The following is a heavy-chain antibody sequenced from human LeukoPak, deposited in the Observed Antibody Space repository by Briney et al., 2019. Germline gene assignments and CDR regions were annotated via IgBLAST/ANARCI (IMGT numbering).Heavy chain of an antibody. J-gene: IGHJ4*02. CDR2: IYHSGST. Sequence: PSETLSLTCAVSGYSISSGYYWGWIRQPPGKGLEWIGSIYHSGSTYYNPSLKSRVTISVDTSKNQFSLKLSSVTAADTAVYYCARLPLYYDSSGYQDWGKGTLVTVSS. CDR1: GYSISSGYY. D-gene: IGHD3-22*01. V-gene: IGHV4-38-2*01. CDR3: ARLPLYYDSSGYQD.